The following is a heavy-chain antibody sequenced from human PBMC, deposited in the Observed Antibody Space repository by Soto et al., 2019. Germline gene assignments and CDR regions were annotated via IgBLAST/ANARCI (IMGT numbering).Heavy chain of an antibody. J-gene: IGHJ6*02. Sequence: GGSLRLSCAASGFTFSSYSMNWVRQAPGKGLEWVSSISSSSYIYYADSVKGRFTISRDNAKNSLYLQMNSLRAEDTAVYYCARDSSSGYYYYYGMDVWGQGTTVTVSS. CDR3: ARDSSSGYYYYYGMDV. CDR2: ISSSSYI. CDR1: GFTFSSYS. V-gene: IGHV3-21*01. D-gene: IGHD6-6*01.